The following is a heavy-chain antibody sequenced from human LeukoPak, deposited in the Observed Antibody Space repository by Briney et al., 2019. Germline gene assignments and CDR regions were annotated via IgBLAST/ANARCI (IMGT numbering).Heavy chain of an antibody. CDR2: INHSGST. CDR3: ARGQRRILSGLKFDY. Sequence: SETLSLTCAVYGGSFSGYYWSWLRQPPGKGLEWIGEINHSGSTNYNPSLKSRVTMSVDTSKNQFSLKLSSVTAADTAVYYCARGQRRILSGLKFDYWGQGTLVTVSS. V-gene: IGHV4-34*01. D-gene: IGHD2/OR15-2a*01. J-gene: IGHJ4*02. CDR1: GGSFSGYY.